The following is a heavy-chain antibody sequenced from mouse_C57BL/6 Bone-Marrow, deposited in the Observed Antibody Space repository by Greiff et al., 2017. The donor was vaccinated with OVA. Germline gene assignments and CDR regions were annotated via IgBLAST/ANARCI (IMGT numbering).Heavy chain of an antibody. V-gene: IGHV5-12*01. J-gene: IGHJ4*01. CDR2: ISNGGGST. CDR3: ARFERAMDY. Sequence: EVNVVESGGGLVQPGGSLKLSCAASGFTFSDYYMYWVRQTPEKRLEWVAYISNGGGSTYYPDTVKGRFPISRDNAKNTLYLQMSRLKSEDTAMYYCARFERAMDYWGQGTSVTVSS. CDR1: GFTFSDYY.